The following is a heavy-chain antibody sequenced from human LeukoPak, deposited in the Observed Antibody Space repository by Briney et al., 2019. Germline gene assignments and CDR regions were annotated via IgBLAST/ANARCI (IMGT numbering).Heavy chain of an antibody. Sequence: GGSLRLSCAASGFTFSSYSMNWVRQAPGKGLECVSSISSSSSYIYYADSVKGRFTISRDNAKNSLYLQMNSLRAEDTAVYYCAYEAYCGGDCPNWGQGTLVTVSS. CDR3: AYEAYCGGDCPN. CDR1: GFTFSSYS. J-gene: IGHJ4*02. D-gene: IGHD2-21*02. CDR2: ISSSSSYI. V-gene: IGHV3-21*01.